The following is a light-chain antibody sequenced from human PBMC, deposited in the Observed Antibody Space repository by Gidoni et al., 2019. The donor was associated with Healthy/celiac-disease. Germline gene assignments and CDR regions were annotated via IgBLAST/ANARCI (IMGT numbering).Light chain of an antibody. CDR1: QSVLYSSNNKNY. CDR3: QQYYSTPHVT. J-gene: IGKJ2*01. CDR2: WAS. Sequence: DIVMTQSPDSLAVSLGERDTINCKSSQSVLYSSNNKNYLAWYQQKPGQPPKLLIYWASTRESGVPDRFSGSGSGTDFTLTISSLQAEDVAVYYCQQYYSTPHVTFGQGTKLEIK. V-gene: IGKV4-1*01.